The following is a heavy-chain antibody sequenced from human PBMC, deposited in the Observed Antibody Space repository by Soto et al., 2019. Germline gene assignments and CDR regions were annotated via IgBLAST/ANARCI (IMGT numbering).Heavy chain of an antibody. CDR1: GDSFSNSY. V-gene: IGHV4-4*07. D-gene: IGHD3-10*01. J-gene: IGHJ6*02. CDR2: IYPSGTT. Sequence: SETLSLTCTVSGDSFSNSYWSWIRQPAGKGLEWIGRIYPSGTTNYNPSLKSRLTLSRDTSKNQFSLSLRSATAADTAVYFCARDDFGSAGMDVWGQGTTVTVSS. CDR3: ARDDFGSAGMDV.